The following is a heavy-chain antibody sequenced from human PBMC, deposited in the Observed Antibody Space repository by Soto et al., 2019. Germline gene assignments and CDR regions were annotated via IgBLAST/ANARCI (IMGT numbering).Heavy chain of an antibody. CDR2: INWNSGSI. D-gene: IGHD1-26*01. Sequence: LRLSCAASGFTSDDYAMHWVRQVPGKGPEWVSGINWNSGSIGYGDSVKGRFATSRDNAKNSLHLQMNGLSAEETASYYCVKDESINWYSGHFRHWGQGTLVTVSS. J-gene: IGHJ1*01. CDR1: GFTSDDYA. V-gene: IGHV3-9*02. CDR3: VKDESINWYSGHFRH.